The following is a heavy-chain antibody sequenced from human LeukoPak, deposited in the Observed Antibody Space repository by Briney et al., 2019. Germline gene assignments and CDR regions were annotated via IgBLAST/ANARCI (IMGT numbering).Heavy chain of an antibody. Sequence: SETLSLTCTVSGGSISSYYWSWIRQPPGKGLEWIGHIYYSGSTNYNPSLKSRVTISVDTSKNQFSLKLSSVTAADTAVYYCARDRVGQQLVGRNYYYYYMDVWGKGTTVTISS. D-gene: IGHD6-13*01. CDR3: ARDRVGQQLVGRNYYYYYMDV. J-gene: IGHJ6*03. V-gene: IGHV4-59*01. CDR1: GGSISSYY. CDR2: IYYSGST.